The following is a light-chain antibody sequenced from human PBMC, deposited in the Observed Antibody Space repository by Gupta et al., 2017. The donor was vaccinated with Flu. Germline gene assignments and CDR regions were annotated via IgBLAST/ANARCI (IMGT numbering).Light chain of an antibody. CDR3: RQWEPWPRA. J-gene: IGKJ1*01. Sequence: VTLGKPASISCRSSQGRGYSDGNTYLNWFQQRPGQSPRRLIYKGSYRDSGVPDRFSGRGSGTDFTLKISMVDAEDVRIYCCRQWEPWPRAFGQGTTLEIK. CDR1: QGRGYSDGNTY. V-gene: IGKV2-30*01. CDR2: KGS.